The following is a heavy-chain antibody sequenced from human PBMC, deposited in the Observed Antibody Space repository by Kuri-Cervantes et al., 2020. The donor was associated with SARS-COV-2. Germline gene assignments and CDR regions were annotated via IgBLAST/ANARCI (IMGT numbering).Heavy chain of an antibody. CDR1: GYTFTSYY. J-gene: IGHJ4*02. V-gene: IGHV1-46*01. CDR3: ARAGDRYY. Sequence: GGSLRLSCKASGYTFTSYYMHWVRQAPGQGLEWMGIINPSGGSTSYAQKFQGRVTMTRDTSTSTVYVELSSLRSEDTAVYYCARAGDRYYWGQGTLVTVSS. CDR2: INPSGGST. D-gene: IGHD3-10*01.